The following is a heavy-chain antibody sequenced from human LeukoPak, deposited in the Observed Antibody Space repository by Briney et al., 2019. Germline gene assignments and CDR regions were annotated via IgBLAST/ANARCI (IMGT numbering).Heavy chain of an antibody. CDR1: GFTFDDYG. J-gene: IGHJ3*02. V-gene: IGHV3-20*04. CDR2: INWNGGGT. Sequence: GGSLRLSCVASGFTFDDYGMSWVRQGPGKGLEWVSGINWNGGGTGYADSVKGRFTISRDNAKKSLYLQMNSLRAEDTALYYCARSSVSAYAFDIWGQGTMVTVSS. D-gene: IGHD6-6*01. CDR3: ARSSVSAYAFDI.